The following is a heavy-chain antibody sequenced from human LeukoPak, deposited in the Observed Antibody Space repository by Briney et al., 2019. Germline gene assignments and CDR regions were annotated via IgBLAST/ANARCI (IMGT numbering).Heavy chain of an antibody. CDR2: ISGSGGST. Sequence: PGGSLRLSCAASGFTFSSYAMSWVRQAPGKGLEWVSAISGSGGSTYYADSVKGRFTISRDNSKNTLYLQMNSLRAEDTAVYYCARGRGLELLDYYYMDVWGKGTTVTVSS. V-gene: IGHV3-23*01. CDR3: ARGRGLELLDYYYMDV. D-gene: IGHD1-7*01. J-gene: IGHJ6*03. CDR1: GFTFSSYA.